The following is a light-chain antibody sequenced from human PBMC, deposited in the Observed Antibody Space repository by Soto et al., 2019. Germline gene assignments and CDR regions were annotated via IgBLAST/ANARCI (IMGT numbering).Light chain of an antibody. V-gene: IGLV1-51*01. CDR2: DNN. CDR1: SSNIGNNY. Sequence: QSVLTQPPSVSAAPGQKVTISCSGSSSNIGNNYVSWYQQLPGTAPKLLIYDNNKRPSGIPARFSGSKSGTSATRGITGLQAGDEADYYGGTWDSSLSAGVVFGGGTKLTVL. J-gene: IGLJ2*01. CDR3: GTWDSSLSAGVV.